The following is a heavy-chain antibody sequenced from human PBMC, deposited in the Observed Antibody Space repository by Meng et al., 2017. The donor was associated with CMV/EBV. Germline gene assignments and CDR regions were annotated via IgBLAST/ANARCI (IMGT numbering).Heavy chain of an antibody. CDR2: ISSSSSTI. CDR1: GFTFSSYS. V-gene: IGHV3-48*04. J-gene: IGHJ6*02. D-gene: IGHD3-3*01. Sequence: GGSLRLSCAASGFTFSSYSMNWVRQAPGKGLEWVSYISSSSSTIYYADSVKGRFTISRDNAKNSLYLQMNSLRAEDTAVYYCARGKKSYDVWREDYYYGMDVWGQGTTVTVSS. CDR3: ARGKKSYDVWREDYYYGMDV.